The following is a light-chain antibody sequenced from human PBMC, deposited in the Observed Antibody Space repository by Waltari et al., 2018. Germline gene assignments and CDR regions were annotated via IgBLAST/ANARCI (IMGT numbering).Light chain of an antibody. CDR3: QKYGTLPAT. CDR2: DAA. V-gene: IGKV3-20*01. J-gene: IGKJ1*01. CDR1: QSISKY. Sequence: EIMLTQSPGTLSLSPGERATISCRASQSISKYLAWYQQKPGQAPRLLIYDAASRATGIPDRFSGSGSGTDFSLTISRLEPEDSAVYYCQKYGTLPATFGQGTKVEIK.